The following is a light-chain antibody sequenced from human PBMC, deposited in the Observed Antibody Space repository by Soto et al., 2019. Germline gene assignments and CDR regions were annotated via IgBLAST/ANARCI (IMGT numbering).Light chain of an antibody. J-gene: IGLJ2*01. CDR2: TND. CDR3: SATDDSLGGPV. CDR1: SSNIGSNF. Sequence: QSVLTQPPSASGTPGQRVTISCSGASSNIGSNFVYWYQRLPGAAPKLLIHTNDQRPSGVPDRFSASKSGTSASLAISGLRSEDEADYFCSATDDSLGGPVFGGGTKVTVL. V-gene: IGLV1-47*02.